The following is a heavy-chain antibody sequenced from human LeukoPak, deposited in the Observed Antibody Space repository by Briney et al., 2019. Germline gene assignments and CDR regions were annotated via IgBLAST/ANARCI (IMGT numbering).Heavy chain of an antibody. D-gene: IGHD3-3*01. J-gene: IGHJ4*02. CDR2: INPSGGST. CDR1: GYTFTSYY. V-gene: IGHV1-46*01. Sequence: GASVKVSCKASGYTFTSYYMHWVRQAPGQGLEWMGIINPSGGSTSYAQKFQGRVIMTRDTSASTVYMELSSLRSEDTAVYYCARASDFWSGHTALFLDYWGQGTLVTVSS. CDR3: ARASDFWSGHTALFLDY.